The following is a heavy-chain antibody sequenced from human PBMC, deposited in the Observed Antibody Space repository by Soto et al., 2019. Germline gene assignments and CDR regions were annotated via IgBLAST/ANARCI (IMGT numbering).Heavy chain of an antibody. J-gene: IGHJ6*02. D-gene: IGHD1-26*01. CDR2: ISGSGGST. Sequence: LRLSCAASGFTFSSYAMSWVRQAPGKGLEWVSAISGSGGSTYYADSVKGRFTISRDNSKNTLYLQMNSLRAEDTAVYYCAKVGATLYYYYYGMDVWGQGTTVTVSS. V-gene: IGHV3-23*01. CDR1: GFTFSSYA. CDR3: AKVGATLYYYYYGMDV.